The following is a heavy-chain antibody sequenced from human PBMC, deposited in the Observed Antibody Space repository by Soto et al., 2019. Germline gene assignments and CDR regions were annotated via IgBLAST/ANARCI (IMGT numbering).Heavy chain of an antibody. CDR3: AKIITGATDY. CDR2: ISGSGGNT. Sequence: EVQLLESGGGLVQPGGSLRLSCAASGFTFGTYAMSWVRQAPGKGLEWVSSISGSGGNTHYADSVKGRFTISRDNSKNTLYLQMNSLRAEDMAVYYCAKIITGATDYWGQGTLVTVSS. CDR1: GFTFGTYA. V-gene: IGHV3-23*01. J-gene: IGHJ4*02. D-gene: IGHD1-7*01.